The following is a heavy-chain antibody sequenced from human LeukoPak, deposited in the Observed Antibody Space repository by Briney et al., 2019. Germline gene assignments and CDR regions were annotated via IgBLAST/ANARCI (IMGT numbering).Heavy chain of an antibody. CDR2: ISWNGGSI. Sequence: GRSLRLSCAASGFTFDDYAMHWVRQAPGKGLEWVSGISWNGGSIGYADSVKGRFTISRDNAKNSLYLQMNSLRAEDTALYYCASDVAAAGNYWGQGTLVTVSS. V-gene: IGHV3-9*01. CDR3: ASDVAAAGNY. CDR1: GFTFDDYA. D-gene: IGHD6-13*01. J-gene: IGHJ4*02.